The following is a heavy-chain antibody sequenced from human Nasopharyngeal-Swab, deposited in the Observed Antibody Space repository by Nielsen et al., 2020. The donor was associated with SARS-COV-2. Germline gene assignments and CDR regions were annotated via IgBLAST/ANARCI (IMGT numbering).Heavy chain of an antibody. CDR3: ARGYCSSTSCYVMDV. CDR2: INPNSGGT. D-gene: IGHD2-2*01. CDR1: VYTFTDYY. Sequence: SVTVSCKASVYTFTDYYMHWVRQAPGQGLAWMGWINPNSGGTNYAQKFQGRVTMTRDTSISTAYMELSRLRSDDTAVYYCARGYCSSTSCYVMDVWGQGTTVTVSS. J-gene: IGHJ6*02. V-gene: IGHV1-2*02.